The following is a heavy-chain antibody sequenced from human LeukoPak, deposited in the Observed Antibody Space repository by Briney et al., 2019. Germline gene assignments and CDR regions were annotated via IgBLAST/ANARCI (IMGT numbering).Heavy chain of an antibody. CDR3: ASGQQLVPRAEYFQH. J-gene: IGHJ1*01. V-gene: IGHV4-30-2*01. CDR2: IYHSGST. Sequence: SQTLSLTCTVSGGSISSGGYYWSWIRQPPGKGLEWIGYIYHSGSTYHNPSLKSRVTISVDRSKNQFSLKLSSVTAADTAVYYCASGQQLVPRAEYFQHWGQGTLVTVSS. CDR1: GGSISSGGYY. D-gene: IGHD6-13*01.